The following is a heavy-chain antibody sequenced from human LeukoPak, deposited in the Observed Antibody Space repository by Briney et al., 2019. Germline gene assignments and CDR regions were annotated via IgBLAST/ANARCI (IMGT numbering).Heavy chain of an antibody. V-gene: IGHV4-34*01. Sequence: SETLSLTCAVYGGSFSGYYWSWIRQPPGKGLEWIGEINHSGSTNYNPSLKSRVTISVDTSKNQFSLKLSSVTAADTAVYYCARVSGYDYYRGFWFDPWGQGTLVTVSS. J-gene: IGHJ5*02. CDR2: INHSGST. CDR3: ARVSGYDYYRGFWFDP. CDR1: GGSFSGYY. D-gene: IGHD5-12*01.